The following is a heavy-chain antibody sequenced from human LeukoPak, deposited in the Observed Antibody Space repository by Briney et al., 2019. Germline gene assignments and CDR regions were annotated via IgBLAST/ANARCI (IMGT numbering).Heavy chain of an antibody. CDR3: ARGGAITVVRGIIYGLDV. Sequence: TGGSLTLFCAASRFNVNNYWMHWVRNAPGKGLEWVSVIYSGGNTYYADSVKGRFTISRHNSRNTVYLQMNSLRAEDTAIYYGARGGAITVVRGIIYGLDVWGQGTTVTVSS. CDR1: RFNVNNYW. CDR2: IYSGGNT. D-gene: IGHD3-10*01. J-gene: IGHJ6*02. V-gene: IGHV3-53*04.